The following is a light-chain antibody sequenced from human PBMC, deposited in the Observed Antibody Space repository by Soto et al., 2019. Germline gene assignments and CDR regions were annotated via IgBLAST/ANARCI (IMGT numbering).Light chain of an antibody. J-gene: IGKJ1*01. Sequence: IVLTQSPGTLSLSPGEEATLSCRASQSVSSSYLAWYQRKPGQAPRLLIYATSSRATGTPDRFSGSGSGTDFTLTISRLEPEDFAVYYCQQYGSSPQTFGQGTKVEIK. CDR1: QSVSSSY. CDR3: QQYGSSPQT. V-gene: IGKV3-20*01. CDR2: ATS.